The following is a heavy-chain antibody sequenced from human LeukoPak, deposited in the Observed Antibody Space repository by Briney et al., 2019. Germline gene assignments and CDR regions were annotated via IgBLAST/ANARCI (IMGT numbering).Heavy chain of an antibody. V-gene: IGHV4-4*07. J-gene: IGHJ4*02. CDR1: GGSINSYY. D-gene: IGHD4-23*01. CDR2: IYSSGST. Sequence: SETLSLTCTVSGGSINSYYRSWIRQPAGKGLEWIGRIYSSGSTNYNPSLKSRVSMSVDTSKNQFSLKLTSVTAADTAVYYCARGGKATVVTMWGQGILVTVSS. CDR3: ARGGKATVVTM.